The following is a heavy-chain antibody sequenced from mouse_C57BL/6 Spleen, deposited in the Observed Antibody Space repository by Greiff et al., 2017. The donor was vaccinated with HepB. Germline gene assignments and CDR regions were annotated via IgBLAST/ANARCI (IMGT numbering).Heavy chain of an antibody. CDR2: IYPSDSET. J-gene: IGHJ2*01. Sequence: QVQLQQPGAELVRPGSSVKLSCKASGYTFTSYWMDWVKQRPGQGLEWIGNIYPSDSETHYNQKFKDKATLTVDKSSSTAYMQLSSLTSEDSAVYYCARRGDTVVATGNYFDYWGQGTTLTVSS. V-gene: IGHV1-61*01. CDR3: ARRGDTVVATGNYFDY. D-gene: IGHD1-1*01. CDR1: GYTFTSYW.